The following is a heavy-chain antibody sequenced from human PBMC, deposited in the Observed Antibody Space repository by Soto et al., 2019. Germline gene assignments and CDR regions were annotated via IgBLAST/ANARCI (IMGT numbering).Heavy chain of an antibody. V-gene: IGHV3-30*04. Sequence: GSLRLSCAASGFTFNTRPVHWVRQAPGKGLEWVAVIPFDGRDKYYAGSVKGRFTISRDNSKNTVYLEMNSLRAEDTALYYCSREGVTYVSDIWGQGTMVTVSS. CDR2: IPFDGRDK. CDR3: SREGVTYVSDI. D-gene: IGHD2-21*02. CDR1: GFTFNTRP. J-gene: IGHJ3*02.